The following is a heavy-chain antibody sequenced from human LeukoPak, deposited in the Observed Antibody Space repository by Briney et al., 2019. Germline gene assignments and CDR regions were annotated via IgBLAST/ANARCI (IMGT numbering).Heavy chain of an antibody. V-gene: IGHV1-3*01. J-gene: IGHJ4*02. CDR2: INAGNGNT. CDR1: GYTFTSYA. D-gene: IGHD6-13*01. Sequence: GASVKVSCKASGYTFTSYAMHWVSQAPGQRLEWMGWINAGNGNTKYSQKFQGRVTITTDESTSTAYMELSSLRSEDTAVYYCARSSHLRIAAAATHYWGQGTLVTVSS. CDR3: ARSSHLRIAAAATHY.